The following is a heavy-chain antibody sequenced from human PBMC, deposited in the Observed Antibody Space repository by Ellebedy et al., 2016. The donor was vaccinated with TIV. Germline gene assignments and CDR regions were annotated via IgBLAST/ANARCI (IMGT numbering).Heavy chain of an antibody. CDR1: GGSISGTYTSYY. V-gene: IGHV4-39*01. CDR2: IYDSGRT. Sequence: GSLRLXCNVSGGSISGTYTSYYWGWIRQPPGKGLEWIGSIYDSGRTHYNPSLKSRVTISVDTSKNQFSLKLSSVTAADTAVYYCARHGQFDYWGQGTLVTVSS. CDR3: ARHGQFDY. J-gene: IGHJ4*02.